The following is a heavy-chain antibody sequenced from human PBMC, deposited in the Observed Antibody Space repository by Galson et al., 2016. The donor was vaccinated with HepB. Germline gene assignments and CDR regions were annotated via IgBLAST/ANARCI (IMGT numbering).Heavy chain of an antibody. V-gene: IGHV1-46*01. CDR2: INHSGGST. D-gene: IGHD3-22*01. CDR3: ARKSTDHYENRGLGY. J-gene: IGHJ4*02. CDR1: GYTFTSYY. Sequence: SVQVSCKASGYTFTSYYMHWVRQAPGQGLEWMGAINHSGGSTSYAKKFQGRVTMTRDTSTTTAYMELNSLRSEDTPVYYCARKSTDHYENRGLGYWGQGTLVTVSS.